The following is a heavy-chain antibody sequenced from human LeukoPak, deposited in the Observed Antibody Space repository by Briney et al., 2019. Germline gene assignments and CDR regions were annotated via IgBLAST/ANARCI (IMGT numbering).Heavy chain of an antibody. CDR3: ASRIPYDSSSY. CDR2: ISSDGSST. J-gene: IGHJ4*02. V-gene: IGHV3-74*01. Sequence: SGGSLRLSCAASGFTFSSYWMHWVRQAPGKGLVSVSRISSDGSSTDYADSVKGRFTISRDNAKNTLYLQMNSLRAEDTAVYYCASRIPYDSSSYWGQGTLVTVSS. D-gene: IGHD3-22*01. CDR1: GFTFSSYW.